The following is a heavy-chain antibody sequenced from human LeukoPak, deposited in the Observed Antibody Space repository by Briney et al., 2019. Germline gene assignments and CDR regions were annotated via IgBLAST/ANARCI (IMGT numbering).Heavy chain of an antibody. D-gene: IGHD2/OR15-2a*01. Sequence: PGGSLRLSCAASGFIFSSYAFHWVRQAPGKGLEWVAVVSYDGRNKYYADSVKGRFTISRDNSKNTLYLQINSLRAEDTAVFYCVRGLWSIHYLDFWGQGTLVTVSS. CDR3: VRGLWSIHYLDF. V-gene: IGHV3-30*04. CDR1: GFIFSSYA. J-gene: IGHJ4*02. CDR2: VSYDGRNK.